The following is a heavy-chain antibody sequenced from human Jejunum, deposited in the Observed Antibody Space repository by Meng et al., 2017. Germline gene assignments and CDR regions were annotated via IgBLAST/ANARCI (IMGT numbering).Heavy chain of an antibody. CDR3: GRGHWGLDY. J-gene: IGHJ4*02. D-gene: IGHD7-27*01. CDR1: GFTFSGHY. Sequence: GESLKISCAASGFTFSGHYMTWIREAPGKGLEWVSYISNVGTTMYYADSVKGRFTISRDNAKNSLYLQMNSLRAEDTAVYYCGRGHWGLDYWGQGTLVTVSS. CDR2: ISNVGTTM. V-gene: IGHV3-11*01.